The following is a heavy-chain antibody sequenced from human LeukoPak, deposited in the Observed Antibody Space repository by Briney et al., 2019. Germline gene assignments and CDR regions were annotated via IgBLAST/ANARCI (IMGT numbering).Heavy chain of an antibody. J-gene: IGHJ4*02. CDR2: INRNGGST. CDR1: GFTFDDCG. Sequence: GGSLRLSCEGSGFTFDDCGMSWVRQPPGKGLEWVSGINRNGGSTDYADSVKGRFTISRDNAKNSHFLQMSSLRVDDTALYYCARGFRNGPFDCWGQGTLVTVSS. CDR3: ARGFRNGPFDC. V-gene: IGHV3-20*04. D-gene: IGHD2-8*01.